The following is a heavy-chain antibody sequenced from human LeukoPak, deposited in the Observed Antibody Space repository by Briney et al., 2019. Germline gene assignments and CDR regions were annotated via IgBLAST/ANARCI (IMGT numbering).Heavy chain of an antibody. CDR2: ISTSGGST. Sequence: GGSLRLSCAASGFTFSSYDMSWVRQAPGKGLEWVSVISTSGGSTYHADSVKGRFIISRGNSKNTLYLQMNSLRAEDTAVYYCARDNIAAAVHPIWGQGTMVTVSS. V-gene: IGHV3-23*01. J-gene: IGHJ3*02. D-gene: IGHD6-13*01. CDR3: ARDNIAAAVHPI. CDR1: GFTFSSYD.